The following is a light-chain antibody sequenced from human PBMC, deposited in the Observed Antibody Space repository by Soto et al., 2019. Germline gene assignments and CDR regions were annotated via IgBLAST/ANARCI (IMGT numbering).Light chain of an antibody. CDR2: SAS. CDR3: QQADTLPIT. Sequence: EIQSTQSPPSVAASVGDRVTITCQASQGISRSLAWYQQKPGKAPKLLIYSASSLQSGVPSRFSGSGFGTDFTLTISSLQPEDFATYYCQQADTLPITFGQGTRLEI. V-gene: IGKV1D-12*01. CDR1: QGISRS. J-gene: IGKJ5*01.